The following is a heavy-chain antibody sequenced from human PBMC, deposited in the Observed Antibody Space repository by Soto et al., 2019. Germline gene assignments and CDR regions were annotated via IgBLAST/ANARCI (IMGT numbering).Heavy chain of an antibody. CDR3: ARDGIAARPTPDY. J-gene: IGHJ4*02. D-gene: IGHD6-6*01. CDR2: ISGYNGNT. V-gene: IGHV1-18*01. CDR1: GYTFTSYG. Sequence: QVQLVQSGAEVKKPGASVTVSCKASGYTFTSYGINWVRQAPGQGLEWMGWISGYNGNTKYAQKFQGRVTMTTDTSTRTAYLELRSLRSDDTDMFYCARDGIAARPTPDYWGQGTLVTVSS.